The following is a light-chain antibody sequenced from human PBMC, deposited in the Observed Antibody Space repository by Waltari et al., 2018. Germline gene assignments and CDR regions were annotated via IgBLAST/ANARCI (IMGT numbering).Light chain of an antibody. Sequence: EIVMTQSTATLSVSPGERASLPCRASQSIRTNLAWYQQRRGQAPRLLIYDASIRATGIPARFSGSGSGTEFTLTISSLQSEDFAVYYCQQYNSWPLTFGGGTKVEIK. CDR2: DAS. CDR3: QQYNSWPLT. J-gene: IGKJ4*01. CDR1: QSIRTN. V-gene: IGKV3-15*01.